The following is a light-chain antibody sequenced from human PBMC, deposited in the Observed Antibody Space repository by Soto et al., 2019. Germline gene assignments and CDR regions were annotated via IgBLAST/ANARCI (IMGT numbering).Light chain of an antibody. Sequence: DIQMTQSPYSLSASVGDTVTITCRASQSMSTYLNWYQKKAGEAPELLIYAASSLQSGVPLRFTGSGSGTDFTLTSLSLQPEDFATYYCQQSYATPLTFGGGTKVEIK. J-gene: IGKJ4*01. V-gene: IGKV1-39*01. CDR2: AAS. CDR1: QSMSTY. CDR3: QQSYATPLT.